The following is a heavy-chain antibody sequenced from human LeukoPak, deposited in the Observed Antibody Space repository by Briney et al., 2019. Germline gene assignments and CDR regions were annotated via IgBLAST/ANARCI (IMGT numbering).Heavy chain of an antibody. CDR3: ARGFDYFDY. CDR2: ISYDGSNK. CDR1: GFTFSSYA. D-gene: IGHD3-3*01. J-gene: IGHJ4*02. V-gene: IGHV3-30-3*01. Sequence: PGGSLRLSCAASGFTFSSYAMHWVRQAPGKGLEWVAVISYDGSNKYYADSVKGRFTISRDNSKNTLYLQMNSLRAEDTAVYYCARGFDYFDYWGQGTLVTXSS.